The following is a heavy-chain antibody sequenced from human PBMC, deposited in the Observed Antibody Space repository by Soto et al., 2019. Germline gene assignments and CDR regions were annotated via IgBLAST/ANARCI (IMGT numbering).Heavy chain of an antibody. J-gene: IGHJ4*02. Sequence: ASVKVSCKASGGTFSIYAISWVRQAPGQGLEWMGGIIPIFGTANYAQKFQGRVTITADESTSTAYMELSSLRSEDTAVYYCARAYDSSGYYEGPLDYWGQGTLVTVSS. CDR2: IIPIFGTA. D-gene: IGHD3-22*01. CDR3: ARAYDSSGYYEGPLDY. CDR1: GGTFSIYA. V-gene: IGHV1-69*13.